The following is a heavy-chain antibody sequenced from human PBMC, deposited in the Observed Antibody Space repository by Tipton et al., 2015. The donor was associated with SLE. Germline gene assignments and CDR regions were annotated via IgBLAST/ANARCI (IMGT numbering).Heavy chain of an antibody. V-gene: IGHV4-34*01. CDR3: ARHLYDSSGYLDY. D-gene: IGHD3-22*01. CDR1: GGSFSGYY. J-gene: IGHJ4*02. CDR2: INHSGST. Sequence: TLSLTCAVYGGSFSGYYWSWIRQPPGKGLEWIAAINHSGSTNYNPSLKSRVTISVDTSKNQFSLKLSSVTAADTAVYYCARHLYDSSGYLDYYGQGTLVTVSS.